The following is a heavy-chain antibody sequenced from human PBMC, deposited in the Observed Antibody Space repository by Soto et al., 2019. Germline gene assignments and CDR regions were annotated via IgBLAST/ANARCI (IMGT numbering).Heavy chain of an antibody. CDR3: AREEAVYSSSSDY. CDR2: ISAYSGYT. CDR1: GYTFISYG. Sequence: ASVKVSCKSSGYTFISYGINWVRQAPGQGLQWMGWISAYSGYTNYAQNLQGRVTMTTDTSTSTVYMELRSLRSDDTAVYYCAREEAVYSSSSDYWGQGTLVTVSS. V-gene: IGHV1-18*01. D-gene: IGHD6-13*01. J-gene: IGHJ4*02.